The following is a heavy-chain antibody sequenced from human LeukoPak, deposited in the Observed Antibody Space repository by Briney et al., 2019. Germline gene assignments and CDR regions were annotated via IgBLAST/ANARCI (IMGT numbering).Heavy chain of an antibody. J-gene: IGHJ4*02. V-gene: IGHV3-23*01. CDR2: ISGSGGST. CDR3: AKVDSQHYDYVWGSYRPIDH. Sequence: GGSLRLSGAASGFAFSSYAMSWVRQAPGKGLEWVSAISGSGGSTYYADSVKGRFTISRDNSKNTLYLQMNSLRAEDTAVYYCAKVDSQHYDYVWGSYRPIDHWGQGTLVTVSS. CDR1: GFAFSSYA. D-gene: IGHD3-16*02.